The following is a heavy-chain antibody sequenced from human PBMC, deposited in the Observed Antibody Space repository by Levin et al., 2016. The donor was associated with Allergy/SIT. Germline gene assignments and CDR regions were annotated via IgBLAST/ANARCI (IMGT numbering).Heavy chain of an antibody. CDR1: GGSISSYY. V-gene: IGHV4-59*01. D-gene: IGHD3-3*01. J-gene: IGHJ6*02. Sequence: SETLSLTCTVSGGSISSYYWSWIRQPPGKGLEWIGYIYYSGSTNYNPSLKSRVTISVDTSKNQFSLKLSSVTAADTAVYYCARGTVRFLEWSKYYYYYGMDVWGQGTTVTVSS. CDR2: IYYSGST. CDR3: ARGTVRFLEWSKYYYYYGMDV.